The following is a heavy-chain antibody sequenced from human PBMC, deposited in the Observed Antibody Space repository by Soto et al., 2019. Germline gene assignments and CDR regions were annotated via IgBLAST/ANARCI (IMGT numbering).Heavy chain of an antibody. J-gene: IGHJ4*02. CDR3: AKDDHCSGGTCYCRFDH. Sequence: EVQLVESGGGLVQPGRSLRLSCAASGFTFDDYAMHWVRQAPGKGLEWVSGISWNGDTIVYADSVKCRFTLSRDNAKNTLYLQMNSLRPEDTALYYCAKDDHCSGGTCYCRFDHWGQGTLVTVSS. CDR1: GFTFDDYA. D-gene: IGHD2-15*01. CDR2: ISWNGDTI. V-gene: IGHV3-9*01.